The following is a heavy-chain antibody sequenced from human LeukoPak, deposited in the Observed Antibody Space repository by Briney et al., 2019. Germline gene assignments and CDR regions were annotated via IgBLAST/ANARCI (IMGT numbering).Heavy chain of an antibody. D-gene: IGHD3-16*01. CDR3: ARDGYATDAFDF. CDR2: IYYSGGT. J-gene: IGHJ3*01. V-gene: IGHV4-59*01. Sequence: SETLSLTCTVSGGSISSYYWSWIRQPPGKGLEWIGYIYYSGGTNYHPSLKSRVTISVDTSKNQFSLKLASVSAADTAVYYCARDGYATDAFDFWGQGTVVTVSS. CDR1: GGSISSYY.